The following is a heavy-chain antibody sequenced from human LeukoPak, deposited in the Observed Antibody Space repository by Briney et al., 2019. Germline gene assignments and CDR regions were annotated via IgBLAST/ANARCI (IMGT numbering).Heavy chain of an antibody. CDR1: GYSFTSYW. D-gene: IGHD5-24*01. J-gene: IGHJ4*02. V-gene: IGHV5-51*01. CDR3: ARHSATRKSGYNGVGS. CDR2: IYPDDSDT. Sequence: GESLKISCKGSGYSFTSYWIGWVRQMPGKGLEWMGIIYPDDSDTRYSPSFQGQVTISVDKSISTAYLQWSSLKASDTAMYYCARHSATRKSGYNGVGSWGQGTLVTVSS.